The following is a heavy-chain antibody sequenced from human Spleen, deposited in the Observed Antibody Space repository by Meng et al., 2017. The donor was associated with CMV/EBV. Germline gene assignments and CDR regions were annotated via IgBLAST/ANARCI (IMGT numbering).Heavy chain of an antibody. CDR1: GGTLSSYT. Sequence: SVKVSCKASGGTLSSYTITWVRHAPGQGLEWMGRIIPIVGRVDYAQKFQGRVTITADKSTSTVYVEVSGLRSEGTAVYYCANEANYYNSGGDYFDYWGQGTRVTVSS. D-gene: IGHD3-10*01. V-gene: IGHV1-69*02. J-gene: IGHJ4*02. CDR2: IIPIVGRV. CDR3: ANEANYYNSGGDYFDY.